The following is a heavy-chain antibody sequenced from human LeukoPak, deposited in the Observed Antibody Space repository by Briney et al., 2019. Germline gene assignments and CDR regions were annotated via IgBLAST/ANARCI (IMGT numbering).Heavy chain of an antibody. V-gene: IGHV1-8*01. CDR3: ARFTSAAIRKRYYYYGMGV. D-gene: IGHD2-21*02. J-gene: IGHJ6*02. CDR1: GYTFTSYD. Sequence: RASVKVSCKASGYTFTSYDINWVRQATGQGLEWMGWMNPNSGNTGYAQKFQGRVTMTRNTSISTAYMELSSLRSEDTAVYYCARFTSAAIRKRYYYYGMGVWGQGTTVTVSS. CDR2: MNPNSGNT.